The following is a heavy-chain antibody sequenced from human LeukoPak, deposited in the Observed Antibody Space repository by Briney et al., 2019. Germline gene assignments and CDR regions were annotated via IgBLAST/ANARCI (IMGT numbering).Heavy chain of an antibody. V-gene: IGHV3-53*01. Sequence: GGSLRLSCAASGFTFDDYGMSWVRHAPGKGLEWVSVIYSGGSTYYADSVKGRFTISRDNSKNTLYLQMNSLRAEDTAVYYCARVGDFTFDYWGQGTLVTVSS. CDR1: GFTFDDYG. J-gene: IGHJ4*02. D-gene: IGHD4-17*01. CDR3: ARVGDFTFDY. CDR2: IYSGGST.